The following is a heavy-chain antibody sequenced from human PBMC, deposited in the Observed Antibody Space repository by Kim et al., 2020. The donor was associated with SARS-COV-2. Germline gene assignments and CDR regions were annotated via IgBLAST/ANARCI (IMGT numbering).Heavy chain of an antibody. D-gene: IGHD4-17*01. V-gene: IGHV4-34*01. J-gene: IGHJ4*02. CDR3: ARGLRTFDY. Sequence: RTNDNPSLKSRVTISVDTSKNQFSLKLSSVTAADTAVYYCARGLRTFDYWGQGTLVTVSS. CDR2: RT.